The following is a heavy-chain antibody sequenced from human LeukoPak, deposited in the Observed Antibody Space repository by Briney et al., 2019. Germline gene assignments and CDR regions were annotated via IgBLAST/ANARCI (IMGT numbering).Heavy chain of an antibody. CDR1: GFTFTNHW. J-gene: IGHJ4*01. V-gene: IGHV3-74*03. CDR2: IDSDGSST. Sequence: GGSLRLSCAASGFTFTNHWMHWVRQAPGKGLVWVSHIDSDGSSTTYGDPAKGRFTVSRDNAKNTVYPQMNSLRAEDTAVYYCTRGTAVVAGIDFWGHGTLVTVSS. CDR3: TRGTAVVAGIDF. D-gene: IGHD6-19*01.